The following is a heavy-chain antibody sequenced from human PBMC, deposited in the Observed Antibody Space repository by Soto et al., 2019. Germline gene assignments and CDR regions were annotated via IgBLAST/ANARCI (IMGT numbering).Heavy chain of an antibody. D-gene: IGHD2-15*01. CDR2: INPSGGGT. J-gene: IGHJ6*02. CDR1: GYSFTNYN. CDR3: AREAVVVVPATQSYYYYGMDV. Sequence: QVQLVQSGAEVKKPGASVKVSCKASGYSFTNYNMHWVRQAPGQGLEWMGEINPSGGGTNYAPKFQGRVTMNRDTATSTVYMELSSLRSEDTAVYYCAREAVVVVPATQSYYYYGMDVWGQGTTVTVSS. V-gene: IGHV1-46*01.